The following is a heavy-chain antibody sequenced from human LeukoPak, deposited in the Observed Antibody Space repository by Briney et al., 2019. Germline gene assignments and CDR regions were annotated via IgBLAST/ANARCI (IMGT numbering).Heavy chain of an antibody. CDR3: ARYAYDILTGYFDY. CDR2: VNHSGST. V-gene: IGHV4-34*01. Sequence: PSETLSLTCAVYGGSFSGFYWSWIRQPPGKGLEWIAEVNHSGSTNHNPSLKSRVTISADTSKNQLSLKLSSVTAADTAVYYCARYAYDILTGYFDYWGQGTLVTVSS. J-gene: IGHJ4*02. CDR1: GGSFSGFY. D-gene: IGHD3-9*01.